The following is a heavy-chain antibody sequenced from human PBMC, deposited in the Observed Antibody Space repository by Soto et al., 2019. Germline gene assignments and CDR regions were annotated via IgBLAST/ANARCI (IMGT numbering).Heavy chain of an antibody. J-gene: IGHJ5*02. CDR3: ERALKVPDAIGWFDP. D-gene: IGHD2-2*01. V-gene: IGHV4-59*01. Sequence: SETLSLTCRVSGGSISSYYWSWIRQPPEKGLEWLGCIYYSGSTNYNPSLKSRVTISVDTSKNQFSLRLNSVTAADTAVYYCERALKVPDAIGWFDPWGQGTLVTVSS. CDR1: GGSISSYY. CDR2: IYYSGST.